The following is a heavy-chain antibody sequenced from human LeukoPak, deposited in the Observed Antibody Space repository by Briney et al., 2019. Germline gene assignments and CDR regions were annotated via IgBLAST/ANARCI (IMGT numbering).Heavy chain of an antibody. Sequence: GGSLRLSCAASGFSLSGYAMHWVRRTPGKGLEWVAVISHDEKNKFYADSVKGRFTISRDNSKNTLFLQMNSLRAEDTAFYYCATTFRGVIITRLDYWGQGALVTVSS. V-gene: IGHV3-30*04. CDR3: ATTFRGVIITRLDY. CDR2: ISHDEKNK. D-gene: IGHD3-10*01. J-gene: IGHJ4*02. CDR1: GFSLSGYA.